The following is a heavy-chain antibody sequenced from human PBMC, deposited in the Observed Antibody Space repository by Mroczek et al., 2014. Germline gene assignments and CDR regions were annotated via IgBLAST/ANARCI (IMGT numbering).Heavy chain of an antibody. V-gene: IGHV3-30*03. J-gene: IGHJ4*03. CDR2: ISYDGSNK. CDR1: GFTFSSYG. CDR3: DVKFEGPLALDPDY. Sequence: QVQLVESGGGVVQPGRSLRLSCAASGFTFSSYGMHWVRQAPGKGLEWVAVISYDGSNKYYADSVKGRFTISRDNSKNTLYLQMNSLRAEDTAVYYCDVKFEGPLALDPDYVGPGTLVTVS.